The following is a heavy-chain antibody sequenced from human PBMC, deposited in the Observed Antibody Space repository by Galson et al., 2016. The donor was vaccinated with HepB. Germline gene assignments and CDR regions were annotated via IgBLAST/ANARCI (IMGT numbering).Heavy chain of an antibody. D-gene: IGHD2-15*01. V-gene: IGHV1-18*01. CDR2: ILAYNGNT. Sequence: SVKVSCKASGHTFTNYGIHWLRQAPGQGLERMGWILAYNGNTNYAQQLQGRVTITTDTSTTTAYMDLRSLRSDDTAVYYCARPFRECTHTACYSGFDYWGQGTLVTVSS. J-gene: IGHJ4*02. CDR1: GHTFTNYG. CDR3: ARPFRECTHTACYSGFDY.